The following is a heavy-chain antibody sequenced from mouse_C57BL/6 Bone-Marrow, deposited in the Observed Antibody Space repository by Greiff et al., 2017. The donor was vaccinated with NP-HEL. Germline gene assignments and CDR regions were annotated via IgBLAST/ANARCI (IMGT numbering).Heavy chain of an antibody. CDR1: GFNIKNTY. V-gene: IGHV14-3*01. D-gene: IGHD1-1*01. CDR2: IDPANGNT. Sequence: VQLKESVAELVRPGASVKLSCTASGFNIKNTYMHWVKQRPEQGLEWIGRIDPANGNTKYAPKFQGKATITADTSSNTAYLQLSSLTSEDTAIYYCARYYGSSYEPWFAYWGQGTLVTVSA. J-gene: IGHJ3*01. CDR3: ARYYGSSYEPWFAY.